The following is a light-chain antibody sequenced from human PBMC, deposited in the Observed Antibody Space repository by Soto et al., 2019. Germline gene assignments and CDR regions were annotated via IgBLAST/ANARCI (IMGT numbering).Light chain of an antibody. Sequence: EIVLTQSPGILSLSPGERATLSCRASQTVSNFFLAWYQQKPGQAPRLLVYGTSSRATGIPDRFSGSGSEIDFTLTISGLEPDDFAVYYCQQYEESPITFGQGTRLEIK. CDR2: GTS. CDR1: QTVSNFF. J-gene: IGKJ5*01. V-gene: IGKV3-20*01. CDR3: QQYEESPIT.